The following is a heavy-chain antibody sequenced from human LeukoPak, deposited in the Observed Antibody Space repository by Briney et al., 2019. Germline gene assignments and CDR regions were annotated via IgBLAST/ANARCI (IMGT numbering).Heavy chain of an antibody. CDR3: ARVPGKYQPWFGDAS. CDR2: IKQDGSEK. J-gene: IGHJ4*02. V-gene: IGHV3-7*05. Sequence: GGSLRLSCAASGFTVSTNYMSWVRQAPGKGLEWVANIKQDGSEKYYVDSVKGRFTISRDNAKNSLYLQMNSLRAEDTAVYYCARVPGKYQPWFGDASWGQGTLVTVSS. D-gene: IGHD3-10*01. CDR1: GFTVSTNY.